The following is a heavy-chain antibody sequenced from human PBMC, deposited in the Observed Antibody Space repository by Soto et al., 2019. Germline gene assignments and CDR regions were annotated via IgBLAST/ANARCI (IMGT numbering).Heavy chain of an antibody. J-gene: IGHJ4*02. V-gene: IGHV1-2*04. Sequence: QVQLVQSGAEVKKPGASVKVSCKASGYTFTGYYMHWVRQAPGQGLEWMGWINPNSGGTNYAQKFQGWVTMSRDTSIGTAYMELSRLRSDDTAVYYCARGAPFYDFWSGYYFFWGQGTLVTVSS. CDR1: GYTFTGYY. CDR2: INPNSGGT. D-gene: IGHD3-3*01. CDR3: ARGAPFYDFWSGYYFF.